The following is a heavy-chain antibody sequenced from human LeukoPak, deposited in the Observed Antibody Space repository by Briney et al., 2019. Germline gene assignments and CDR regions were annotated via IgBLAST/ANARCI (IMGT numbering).Heavy chain of an antibody. CDR3: ARGGIAARRPHPWHWFDP. D-gene: IGHD6-6*01. Sequence: GSSVKVSCKASGGTFSSYAISWVRQAPGQGLEWMGGIIPIFGTANYAQKFQGRVTITTDESTSTAYMELSSLRSEDTAVYYCARGGIAARRPHPWHWFDPWGQGTLVTVSS. CDR2: IIPIFGTA. V-gene: IGHV1-69*05. CDR1: GGTFSSYA. J-gene: IGHJ5*02.